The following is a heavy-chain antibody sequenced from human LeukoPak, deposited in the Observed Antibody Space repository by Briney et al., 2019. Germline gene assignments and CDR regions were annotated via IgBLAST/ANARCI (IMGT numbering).Heavy chain of an antibody. CDR1: GYTFTSYY. CDR3: ARLLTYYYDSSGYYSFDY. Sequence: ATVKVSCKASGYTFTSYYMHWVRQAPGQGLEWMGIINPSGGSTSYAQKFQGRVTMTRDTSTSTVYMELSSLRSEDTAVYYCARLLTYYYDSSGYYSFDYWGQGTLVTVSS. CDR2: INPSGGST. J-gene: IGHJ4*02. D-gene: IGHD3-22*01. V-gene: IGHV1-46*01.